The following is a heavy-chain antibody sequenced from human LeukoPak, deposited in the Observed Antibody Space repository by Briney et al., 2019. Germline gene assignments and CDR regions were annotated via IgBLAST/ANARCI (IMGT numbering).Heavy chain of an antibody. Sequence: GGSLRLSCAASGFTFSSYEVNWVRQAPGKGLEWVSYISSSGSTIYYADSVKGRFTISRDNAKNSLYLQMNSLRAEDTAVYYCASGTTGTTGYYYYYYYMDVWGKGTTVTVSS. J-gene: IGHJ6*03. CDR2: ISSSGSTI. CDR3: ASGTTGTTGYYYYYYYMDV. D-gene: IGHD1-1*01. V-gene: IGHV3-48*03. CDR1: GFTFSSYE.